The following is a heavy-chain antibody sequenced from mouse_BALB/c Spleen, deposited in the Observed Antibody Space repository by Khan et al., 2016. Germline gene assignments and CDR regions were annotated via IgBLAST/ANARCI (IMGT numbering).Heavy chain of an antibody. Sequence: VQLQESGPSLVKPSQTLSLTCSVTGDSITSGYRNWIRKSPGNKLEYMGYINNSGNTYYNPVLKSRITISRNTTKSQHYLQMIPVTTEDTATYYCARSIRNDSWFSYWGQGTLVTVSA. D-gene: IGHD2-14*01. CDR1: GDSITSGY. CDR2: INNSGNT. J-gene: IGHJ3*01. CDR3: ARSIRNDSWFSY. V-gene: IGHV3-8*02.